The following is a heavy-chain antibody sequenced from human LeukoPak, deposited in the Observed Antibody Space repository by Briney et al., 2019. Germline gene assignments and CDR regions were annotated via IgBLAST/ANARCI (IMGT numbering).Heavy chain of an antibody. D-gene: IGHD3-16*01. CDR3: ASMRAYGDAFDI. J-gene: IGHJ3*02. CDR1: GYTFTGYS. CDR2: INPNSGGT. Sequence: WASVKVSCKASGYTFTGYSMHWVRQAPGQGLEWMGWINPNSGGTNYAQKFQGRVTMTRDTSISTACMELSRLRSDDTAVYYCASMRAYGDAFDIWGQGTVVTVSS. V-gene: IGHV1-2*02.